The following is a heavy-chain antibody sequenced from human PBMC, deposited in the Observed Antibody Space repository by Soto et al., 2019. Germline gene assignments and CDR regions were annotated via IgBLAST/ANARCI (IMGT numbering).Heavy chain of an antibody. V-gene: IGHV4-4*07. J-gene: IGHJ2*01. CDR3: ARVVEMATIFGDHWYFDL. D-gene: IGHD5-12*01. CDR1: GGSISSYY. CDR2: IYTSGST. Sequence: QVQLQESGPGLVKPSETLSLTCTVSGGSISSYYWSWIRQPAGKGLEWIGRIYTSGSTNYNPSLKSRVTMSVDTSKNQFSLKLSSVTAADTAVYYCARVVEMATIFGDHWYFDLWGRGTLVTVSS.